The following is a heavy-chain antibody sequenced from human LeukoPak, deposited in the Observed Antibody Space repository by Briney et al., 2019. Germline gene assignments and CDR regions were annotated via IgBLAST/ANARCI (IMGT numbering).Heavy chain of an antibody. CDR3: AREIIAVAGKTFDY. Sequence: GGSLRLSCAASGFTVSSNYMSWVRQAPGKGLEWVSVIYSGSSTYYADSVKGRFTISRDNSKNTLYLQMNSLRAEDTAVYYCAREIIAVAGKTFDYWGQGTLVTVSS. V-gene: IGHV3-53*01. CDR2: IYSGSST. CDR1: GFTVSSNY. J-gene: IGHJ4*02. D-gene: IGHD6-19*01.